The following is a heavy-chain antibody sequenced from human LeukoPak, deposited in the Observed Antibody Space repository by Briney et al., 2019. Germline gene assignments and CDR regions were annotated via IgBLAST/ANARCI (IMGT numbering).Heavy chain of an antibody. CDR1: GFNFANHA. J-gene: IGHJ4*02. D-gene: IGHD1-26*01. CDR2: ISGGGDIT. V-gene: IGHV3-23*01. CDR3: AKGGKWDVTPFDY. Sequence: GGSLRLSCAASGFNFANHAMSWVRQTPGKGLEWVSAISGGGDITYYADSVTGRFTISRDNSKDTLFLQMHSLRPGDTAVYYCAKGGKWDVTPFDYWGQGTLVTVSS.